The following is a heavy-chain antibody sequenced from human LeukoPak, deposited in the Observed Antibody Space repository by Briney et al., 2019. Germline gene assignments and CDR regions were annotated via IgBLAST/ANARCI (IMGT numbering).Heavy chain of an antibody. CDR3: AKSVVVITFRFDD. D-gene: IGHD2-15*01. CDR2: INSDGSEG. Sequence: PGGSLRLSCAVSGFTFSGFWMSWSRQAPGKGLEWVASINSDGSEGYYADVVKGRFTISRDNSKNMVYLQMNSLRADDTAVYYCAKSVVVITFRFDDWGQGALVTVSS. V-gene: IGHV3-7*03. CDR1: GFTFSGFW. J-gene: IGHJ4*02.